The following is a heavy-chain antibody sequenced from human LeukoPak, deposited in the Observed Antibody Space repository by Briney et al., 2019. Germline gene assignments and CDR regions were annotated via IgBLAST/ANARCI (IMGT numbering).Heavy chain of an antibody. CDR2: IWYDGNNK. Sequence: QPGRSLRLSCAASGFTFSSYAMHRVRQAPGKGLEWVAVIWYDGNNKYYADSVKGRFTISRDNSKNTLYLQMNSLRAEDTAVYYCARSTSSEYDIYHFDYWGQGTLVTVSS. CDR1: GFTFSSYA. V-gene: IGHV3-33*01. CDR3: ARSTSSEYDIYHFDY. J-gene: IGHJ4*02. D-gene: IGHD3-9*01.